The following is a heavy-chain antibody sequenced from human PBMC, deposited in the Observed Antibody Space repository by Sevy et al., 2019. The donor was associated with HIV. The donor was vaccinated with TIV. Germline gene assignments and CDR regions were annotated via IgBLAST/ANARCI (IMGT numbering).Heavy chain of an antibody. V-gene: IGHV3-7*03. CDR2: IKRDGSEK. CDR1: GFSFNMYW. J-gene: IGHJ6*02. D-gene: IGHD2-2*01. CDR3: ARDCSSTSCLWGLDV. Sequence: GGSLRLSCTASGFSFNMYWMSWVRQAPGQGLEWVAHIKRDGSEKYYVDSVRGRFTSSRDNAKNSLYLQMNSLRAEDTAVYYCARDCSSTSCLWGLDVWGQGTTVTVSS.